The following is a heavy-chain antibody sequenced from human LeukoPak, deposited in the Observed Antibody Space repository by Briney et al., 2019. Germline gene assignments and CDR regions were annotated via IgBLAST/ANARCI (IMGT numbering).Heavy chain of an antibody. V-gene: IGHV3-7*01. CDR1: GFTFSSYW. D-gene: IGHD3-3*01. CDR2: IKQDGSEK. J-gene: IGHJ4*02. Sequence: GGSLRLSCAASGFTFSSYWMSWVRQAPGKGLEWVANIKQDGSEKYYVDSVKGRLTISRDNAKNSLYLQMNSLRAEDTAVYYCASNVLRFLEWLLYELVYWGQGTLVTVSS. CDR3: ASNVLRFLEWLLYELVY.